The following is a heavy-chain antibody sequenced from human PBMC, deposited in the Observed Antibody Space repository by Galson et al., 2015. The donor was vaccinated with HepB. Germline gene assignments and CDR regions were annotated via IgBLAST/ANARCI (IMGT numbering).Heavy chain of an antibody. CDR3: ASLRRYYYDSSGYSSYY. CDR2: ISSSSSTI. D-gene: IGHD3-22*01. CDR1: GFTFSSYS. J-gene: IGHJ4*02. Sequence: SLRLSCAASGFTFSSYSMNWVRQAPGKGLEWVSYISSSSSTIYYADSVKGRFTISRDNAKNSLYLQMNSLRDEDTAVYYCASLRRYYYDSSGYSSYYWGQGTLVTVSS. V-gene: IGHV3-48*02.